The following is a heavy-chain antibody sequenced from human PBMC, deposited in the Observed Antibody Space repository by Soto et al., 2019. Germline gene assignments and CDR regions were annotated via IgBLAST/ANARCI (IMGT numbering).Heavy chain of an antibody. Sequence: QVQLVQSGTEVKKPGSSVKVSCKASGGTFRNYPINWVQQAPGQGLEWMGSIFPLTDIPDYAQNFQARLTISADKSTSTAYMELSSLTSDDTAMYFCARGPLVVLNYFESWGQGNLVTVSS. CDR3: ARGPLVVLNYFES. CDR2: IFPLTDIP. J-gene: IGHJ4*02. V-gene: IGHV1-69*02. CDR1: GGTFRNYP.